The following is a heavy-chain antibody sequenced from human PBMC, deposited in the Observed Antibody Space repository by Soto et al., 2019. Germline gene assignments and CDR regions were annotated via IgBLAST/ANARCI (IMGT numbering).Heavy chain of an antibody. CDR3: ARGNRPRDITIFGVVPGGYGMEV. CDR1: GYTFTSYA. Sequence: GASVKVSCKASGYTFTSYAMNWVRQAPGQGLEWMGWINTNTGNPTYAQGFTGRFVFSLDTSVSTAYLQICSLKAEDTAVYYCARGNRPRDITIFGVVPGGYGMEVWGQRTTVTVSS. V-gene: IGHV7-4-1*01. CDR2: INTNTGNP. D-gene: IGHD3-3*01. J-gene: IGHJ6*02.